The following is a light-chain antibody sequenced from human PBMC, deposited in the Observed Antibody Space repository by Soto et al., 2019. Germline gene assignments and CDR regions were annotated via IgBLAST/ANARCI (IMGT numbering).Light chain of an antibody. Sequence: QSVLTQPPSASGTPGQRVTLSCSGSSSNIVSNTVDWYRHLPGTAPKLLMYSNNQRPSGVPDRFSGSKSGTSASLAISGLQSEDEADYFCAAWDDSLNGWVVGGGTKLAVL. CDR3: AAWDDSLNGWV. V-gene: IGLV1-44*01. J-gene: IGLJ3*02. CDR1: SSNIVSNT. CDR2: SNN.